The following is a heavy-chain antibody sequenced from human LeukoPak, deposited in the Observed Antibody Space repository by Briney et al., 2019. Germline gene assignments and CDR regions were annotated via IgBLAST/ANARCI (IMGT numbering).Heavy chain of an antibody. CDR2: IIPIFGIA. CDR3: ARGHDILTGYSTQYYYYGMDV. CDR1: GGTFSSYA. Sequence: ASVKVSCKASGGTFSSYAISWVRQAPGQGLEWMGRIIPIFGIANYAQKFQDRVTITADKSTSTAYMELSSLRSEDTAVYYCARGHDILTGYSTQYYYYGMDVWGQGTTVTVSS. V-gene: IGHV1-69*04. D-gene: IGHD3-9*01. J-gene: IGHJ6*02.